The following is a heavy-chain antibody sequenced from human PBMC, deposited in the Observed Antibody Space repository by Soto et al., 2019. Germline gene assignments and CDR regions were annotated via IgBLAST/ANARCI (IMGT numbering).Heavy chain of an antibody. Sequence: EVQLVESGGGLVQPGGSLRLSCAASGFTFSSYWMSWVRQTPGKGLAWVANIKEDGSVSQYADSVKGRFTISRDNAENSLYLQMSSLRAEDTAVYYCVREWSYWGQGALVTVSS. D-gene: IGHD2-15*01. CDR3: VREWSY. V-gene: IGHV3-7*01. J-gene: IGHJ4*02. CDR1: GFTFSSYW. CDR2: IKEDGSVS.